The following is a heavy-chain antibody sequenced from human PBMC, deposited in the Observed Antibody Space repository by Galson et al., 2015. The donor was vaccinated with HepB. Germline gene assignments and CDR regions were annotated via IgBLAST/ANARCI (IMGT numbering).Heavy chain of an antibody. Sequence: SVKVSCKASGYTFSSYIITWLRQAPGQGLECMGWISAYNGVKNYAQKFQGRVTMTTDTSTSTAYMEVRSLTSDDTAVYYCARVGRTSYYFDYWGPGTLVTVSS. CDR2: ISAYNGVK. V-gene: IGHV1-18*01. J-gene: IGHJ4*02. CDR1: GYTFSSYI. CDR3: ARVGRTSYYFDY. D-gene: IGHD1-14*01.